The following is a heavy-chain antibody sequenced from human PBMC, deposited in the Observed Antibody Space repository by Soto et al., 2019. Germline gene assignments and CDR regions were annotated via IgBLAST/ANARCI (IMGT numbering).Heavy chain of an antibody. D-gene: IGHD3-22*01. J-gene: IGHJ5*02. CDR1: GFTFSSYN. CDR2: ISSGTSTI. CDR3: ATEGDSNGWYNWCEP. Sequence: EVQLAESGGGLVQPGGSLRLSCAASGFTFSSYNMNWVRQAPGKGLEWVSYISSGTSTIYYADSVKGRFTISRDNAKNSLYLQMNSLRAENTVVYYCATEGDSNGWYNWCEPWGQGTLVTVSS. V-gene: IGHV3-48*01.